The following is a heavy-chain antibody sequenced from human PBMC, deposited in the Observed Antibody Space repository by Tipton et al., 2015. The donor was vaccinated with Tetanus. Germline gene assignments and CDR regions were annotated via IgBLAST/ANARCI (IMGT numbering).Heavy chain of an antibody. V-gene: IGHV4-61*01. CDR3: ARGTGDY. J-gene: IGHJ4*02. D-gene: IGHD1-14*01. Sequence: LRLSCTVSGGSVRSGSYSWNWIRQPPGKGLEWLAYVSYSGRTNSNYSLKSRITVSQDTSKNQFSLRLTSVTAADTAVYYCARGTGDYWGQGTLVTVSS. CDR2: VSYSGRT. CDR1: GGSVRSGSYS.